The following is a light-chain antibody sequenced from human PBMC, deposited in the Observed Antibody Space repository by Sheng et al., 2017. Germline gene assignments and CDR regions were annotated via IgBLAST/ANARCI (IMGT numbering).Light chain of an antibody. CDR2: GAS. CDR1: QNIGSN. CDR3: QQYEEWPVT. V-gene: IGKV3-15*01. Sequence: EIEMTQFPVTLSVSPGERVTLSCRASQNIGSNVAWYRQTPGQPPRLLISGASSRATGVADRLSGSGSGTQFTLTINSLQSEDFAVYYCQQYEEWPVTFGPGTRV. J-gene: IGKJ3*01.